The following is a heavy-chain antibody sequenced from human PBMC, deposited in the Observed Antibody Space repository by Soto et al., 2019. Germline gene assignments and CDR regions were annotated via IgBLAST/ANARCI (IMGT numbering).Heavy chain of an antibody. CDR3: ARVAYYYGSGSYYVNWSDP. V-gene: IGHV4-34*01. CDR1: GGPFSGYY. D-gene: IGHD3-10*01. J-gene: IGHJ5*02. Sequence: PSETLSLTCSLYGGPFSGYYWSWIRQPLGKGMEWIGEINHSGSTNYNPSLKGRVTISVDTSKNQFSLKLSSVPAADTAVYYCARVAYYYGSGSYYVNWSDPWGQGTLVT. CDR2: INHSGST.